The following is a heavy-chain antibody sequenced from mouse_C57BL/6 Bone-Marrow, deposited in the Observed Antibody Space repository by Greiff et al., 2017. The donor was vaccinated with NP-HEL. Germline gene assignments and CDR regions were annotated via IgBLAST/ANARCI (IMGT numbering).Heavy chain of an antibody. CDR1: GFSLTSYG. J-gene: IGHJ1*03. CDR3: AKKRGYGNYWYFDV. CDR2: IWSGGST. Sequence: QVQLQQSGPGLVQPSQSLSITCTVSGFSLTSYGVHWVRQSPGKGLEWLGVIWSGGSTDSNAAFMSRLSITKDNSKSQVFFKMNSLQADDTAIYYCAKKRGYGNYWYFDVWGTGTTVTVSS. D-gene: IGHD2-10*02. V-gene: IGHV2-5*01.